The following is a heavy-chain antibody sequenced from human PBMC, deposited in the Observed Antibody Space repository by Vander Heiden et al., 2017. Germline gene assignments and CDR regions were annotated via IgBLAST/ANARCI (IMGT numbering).Heavy chain of an antibody. CDR2: IIPVFGSL. CDR3: AKEVEIPASGFLGAFDI. Sequence: QVQLVQSGAEVKKPGSSVKVSCKASGASFTSYAFSWVRQAPGQGLEWMGVIIPVFGSLHYAQKFRGRLTIAADEGSSSASMELSSLRSEDTAVYFCAKEVEIPASGFLGAFDIWGQGTTVTVFS. CDR1: GASFTSYA. J-gene: IGHJ3*02. V-gene: IGHV1-69*01. D-gene: IGHD6-13*01.